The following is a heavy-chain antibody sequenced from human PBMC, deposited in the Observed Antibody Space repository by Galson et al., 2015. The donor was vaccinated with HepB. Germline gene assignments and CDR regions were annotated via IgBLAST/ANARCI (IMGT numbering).Heavy chain of an antibody. CDR3: ARSYYSNSSGQLMPFDY. CDR2: IDWDDDK. V-gene: IGHV2-70*17. CDR1: GFSLSTTGMC. Sequence: PALVKPTQTLTLTCIFSGFSLSTTGMCVSWIRQPPGKALEWLARIDWDDDKFYSTSLRTRVTISKDTSKNQVVFTMTNMEPVDTATYSCARSYYSNSSGQLMPFDYWGPGTLVTVSS. D-gene: IGHD3-22*01. J-gene: IGHJ4*02.